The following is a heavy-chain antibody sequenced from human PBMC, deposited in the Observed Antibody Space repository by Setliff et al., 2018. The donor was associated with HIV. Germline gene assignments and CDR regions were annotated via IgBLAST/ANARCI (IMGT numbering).Heavy chain of an antibody. D-gene: IGHD2-21*02. CDR2: TIPIFKTE. Sequence: ASVKVSCKASGGTFSNYAVSWVRQAPGQGLEWMGGTIPIFKTENNAQKFRGRLTVTTDKSASIVYMELSSLRSEDTGVYYCARGGLLFGMMNYFDSWGQGTLVTVSS. V-gene: IGHV1-69*05. CDR1: GGTFSNYA. J-gene: IGHJ4*02. CDR3: ARGGLLFGMMNYFDS.